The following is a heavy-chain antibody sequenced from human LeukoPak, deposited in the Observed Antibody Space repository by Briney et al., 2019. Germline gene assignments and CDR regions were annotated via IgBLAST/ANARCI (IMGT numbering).Heavy chain of an antibody. J-gene: IGHJ4*02. CDR3: ARQGGLWLRAPFDY. D-gene: IGHD5-18*01. Sequence: PSETLSLTCSVSGGSMNSYYWSWIRQSPGKGLEWIGYIYYSGSTNYNPSLKSRVTISVDTSKNQFSLKLSSVTAADTAVYYCARQGGLWLRAPFDYWGQGTLVTVSS. CDR1: GGSMNSYY. CDR2: IYYSGST. V-gene: IGHV4-59*08.